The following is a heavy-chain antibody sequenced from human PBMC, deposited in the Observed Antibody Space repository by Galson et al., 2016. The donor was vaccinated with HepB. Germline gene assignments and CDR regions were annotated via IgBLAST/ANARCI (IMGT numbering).Heavy chain of an antibody. CDR3: ARGRSTSSSRWFDS. Sequence: SETLSLTCTVSGGSISSYYWSWIRQPPGKGLEWIGYIYYSGSSNSNPSLKSRVSISGDTSKNQSSLKLSSVTAADTAVYYCARGRSTSSSRWFDSWGQGTLVTVSS. CDR1: GGSISSYY. CDR2: IYYSGSS. D-gene: IGHD6-6*01. V-gene: IGHV4-59*01. J-gene: IGHJ5*01.